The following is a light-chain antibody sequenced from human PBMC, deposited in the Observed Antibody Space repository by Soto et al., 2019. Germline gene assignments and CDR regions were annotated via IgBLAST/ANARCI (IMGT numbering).Light chain of an antibody. CDR2: EVS. Sequence: QSVLTQPASVSGSPGQSITISCTGTSSDVGGYNYVSWYQQHPDKAPKLMIYEVSNRPSGVSNRFSGSKSGNTASLTISGLQAEDEADYYGSSYTSSSLYVFGTGTKVTVL. V-gene: IGLV2-14*01. CDR1: SSDVGGYNY. CDR3: SSYTSSSLYV. J-gene: IGLJ1*01.